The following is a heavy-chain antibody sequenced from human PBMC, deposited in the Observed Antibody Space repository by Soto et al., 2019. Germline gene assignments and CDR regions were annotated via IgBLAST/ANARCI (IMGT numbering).Heavy chain of an antibody. J-gene: IGHJ6*02. D-gene: IGHD3-10*01. CDR3: AREMYYYGSGSYYDCMDV. CDR1: GFTFSSYG. CDR2: IWYDGSNK. V-gene: IGHV3-33*01. Sequence: QVQLVESGGGVVQPGRSLRLSCAASGFTFSSYGMHWVRKAPGKGLAWVAVIWYDGSNKYYADSVKVRFTISRDNSKNTLYLQMNSLRAEDTAVYYCAREMYYYGSGSYYDCMDVWGQGTTVTVSS.